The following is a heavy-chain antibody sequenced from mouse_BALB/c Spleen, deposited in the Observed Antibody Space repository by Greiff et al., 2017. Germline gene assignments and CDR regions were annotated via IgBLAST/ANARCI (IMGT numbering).Heavy chain of an antibody. Sequence: DVQLQESGAELVKPGASVKLSCTASGFNIKDTYMHWVKQRPEQGLEWIGRIDPANGNTKYDPKFQGKATITADTSSNTAYLQLSSLTSEDTAVYYCARPAYYGNYDWYFDVWGAGTTVTVSS. CDR1: GFNIKDTY. CDR2: IDPANGNT. CDR3: ARPAYYGNYDWYFDV. V-gene: IGHV14-3*02. D-gene: IGHD2-10*01. J-gene: IGHJ1*01.